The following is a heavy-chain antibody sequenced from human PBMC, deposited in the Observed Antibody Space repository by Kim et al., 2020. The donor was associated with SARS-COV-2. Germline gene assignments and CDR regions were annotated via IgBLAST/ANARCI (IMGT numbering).Heavy chain of an antibody. Sequence: GGSLRLSCAASGFPFSSYAMSWVRQAPGKGLEWVSAISGSGGSTYYADSVKGRFTISRDNSKNTLYLQMNSLRAEDTAVYYCAKLGPGPTYYYDIPDGYWGQGTLVTVSS. CDR1: GFPFSSYA. D-gene: IGHD3-22*01. V-gene: IGHV3-23*01. CDR3: AKLGPGPTYYYDIPDGY. J-gene: IGHJ4*02. CDR2: ISGSGGST.